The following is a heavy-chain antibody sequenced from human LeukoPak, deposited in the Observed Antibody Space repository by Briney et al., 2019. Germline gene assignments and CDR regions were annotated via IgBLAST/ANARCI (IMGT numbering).Heavy chain of an antibody. V-gene: IGHV4-59*12. Sequence: SETLSLTCTVSGGSISSYYWSWIRQPPGKGLEWIGYIYYSGSTNYNPSLKSRVTISVDTSKNQFSLKLSSVTAADTAVYYCARDRGWGDSSGYYRKEFDYXXXXTXVXVSX. CDR3: ARDRGWGDSSGYYRKEFDY. J-gene: IGHJ4*01. CDR2: IYYSGST. D-gene: IGHD3-22*01. CDR1: GGSISSYY.